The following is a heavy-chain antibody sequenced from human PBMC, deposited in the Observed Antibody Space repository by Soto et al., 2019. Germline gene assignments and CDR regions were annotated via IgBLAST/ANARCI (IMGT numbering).Heavy chain of an antibody. CDR1: GFTFSSND. Sequence: EVQLVESGGGLIQPGGSLRLSCAASGFTFSSNDMKWVRQAPGKGLEWVSLIYSGGSTYYADSVKGRFTISRDNSKNTLYLQMSSLRAEDTAVYYSATRPLVPGATWGQGVLVTASS. V-gene: IGHV3-53*01. CDR2: IYSGGST. J-gene: IGHJ3*01. CDR3: ATRPLVPGAT. D-gene: IGHD2-2*01.